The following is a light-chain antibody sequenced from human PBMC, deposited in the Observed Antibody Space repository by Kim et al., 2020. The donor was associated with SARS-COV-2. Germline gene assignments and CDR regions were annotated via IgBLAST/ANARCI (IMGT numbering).Light chain of an antibody. J-gene: IGKJ5*01. CDR2: IAS. V-gene: IGKV3-20*01. Sequence: SPGEKAALSCRASRGVTSSSLAWYQQKPGQAPRLLIYIASSRATGIPDRFSGSGSGTEFTLTISRLEPEDFAVYYCHQYGSPPSTFGQGTRLEIK. CDR3: HQYGSPPST. CDR1: RGVTSSS.